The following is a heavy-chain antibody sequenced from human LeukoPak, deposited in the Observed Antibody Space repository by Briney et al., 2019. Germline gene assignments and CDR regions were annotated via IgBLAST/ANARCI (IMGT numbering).Heavy chain of an antibody. V-gene: IGHV3-53*04. CDR2: IYSGGST. CDR1: GFTVSSNY. Sequence: PGGSLRLSCAASGFTVSSNYMSWVRQAPGKGLEWVSVIYSGGSTYYADSVKGRFTISRHNSKNTLYLQMNSLRAEDTAVYYCARGWGGSWEGYYFDYWGQGTLVTVSS. CDR3: ARGWGGSWEGYYFDY. J-gene: IGHJ4*02. D-gene: IGHD6-13*01.